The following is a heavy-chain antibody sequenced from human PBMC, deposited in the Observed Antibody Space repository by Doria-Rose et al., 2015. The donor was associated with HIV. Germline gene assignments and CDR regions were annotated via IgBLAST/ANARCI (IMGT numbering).Heavy chain of an antibody. J-gene: IGHJ4*02. V-gene: IGHV4-59*01. Sequence: QVQLQESGPGLVKPSETLSLTCSVSGGSISHYYWSWIRQPPGKVLEYIGDIFYTGSTNYSPSLKSRVSISIDTSKNKFSLRLSSVTAADTAVYYCARVLSGTYDYWGQGTLVTVSS. D-gene: IGHD1-26*01. CDR1: GGSISHYY. CDR3: ARVLSGTYDY. CDR2: IFYTGST.